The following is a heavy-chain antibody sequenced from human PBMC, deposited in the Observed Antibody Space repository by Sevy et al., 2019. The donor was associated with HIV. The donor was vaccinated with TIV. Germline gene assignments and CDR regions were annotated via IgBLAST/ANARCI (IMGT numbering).Heavy chain of an antibody. Sequence: ASVKVSCKASGYTFTSYGISWVRQAPGQGLEWMGWISAYNGNTNYAQKLQGRVTMTTDTSTSTAYMELRSLRSDDTAVYYCARGSPYRGPYSGSYFDYWGQGTLVTVSS. CDR1: GYTFTSYG. V-gene: IGHV1-18*04. J-gene: IGHJ4*02. CDR3: ARGSPYRGPYSGSYFDY. D-gene: IGHD1-26*01. CDR2: ISAYNGNT.